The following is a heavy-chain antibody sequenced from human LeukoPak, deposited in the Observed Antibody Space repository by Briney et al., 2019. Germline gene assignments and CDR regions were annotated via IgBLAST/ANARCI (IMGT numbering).Heavy chain of an antibody. CDR1: GFTFSSYA. D-gene: IGHD3-22*01. J-gene: IGHJ4*02. V-gene: IGHV3-30-3*01. CDR2: ISYDGSNK. CDR3: ARERIITMIVVARGFDY. Sequence: GRSLRLSCAASGFTFSSYAMHWVRQAPGKGLEWVAVISYDGSNKYYADSVKGRFTISRDNSKNTLYLQMNSLRAEDTAVYYCARERIITMIVVARGFDYWGQGTLVTVSS.